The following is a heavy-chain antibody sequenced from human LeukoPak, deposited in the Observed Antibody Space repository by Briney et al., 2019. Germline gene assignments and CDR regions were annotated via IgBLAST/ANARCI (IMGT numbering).Heavy chain of an antibody. CDR1: GSTSTGYY. V-gene: IGHV1-2*02. Sequence: GASVKVSCEASGSTSTGYYIHWVRQAPGQGLEWMGWINPYSGGTNYAQKFQGRVTMTRDTSISTAYMELSSLRSDDTAVYYCATPGSRSSWALGYWGQGILVTVSS. CDR2: INPYSGGT. CDR3: ATPGSRSSWALGY. J-gene: IGHJ4*02. D-gene: IGHD6-6*01.